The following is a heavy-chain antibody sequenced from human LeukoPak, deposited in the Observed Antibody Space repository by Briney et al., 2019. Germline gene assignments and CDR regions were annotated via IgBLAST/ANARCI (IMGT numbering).Heavy chain of an antibody. V-gene: IGHV1-69*04. CDR1: GGTFSSYT. Sequence: ASVKVSCKASGGTFSSYTISWVRQAPGQGLEWMGRIIPILGIANYAQKFQGRVTITADKSTSTDYMELSSLRSEDTAVYYCARDLLGYCSGGSCSHEYWGQGTLVTVSS. CDR2: IIPILGIA. J-gene: IGHJ4*02. D-gene: IGHD2-15*01. CDR3: ARDLLGYCSGGSCSHEY.